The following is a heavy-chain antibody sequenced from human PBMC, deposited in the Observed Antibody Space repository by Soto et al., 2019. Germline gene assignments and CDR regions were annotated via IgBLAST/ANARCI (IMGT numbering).Heavy chain of an antibody. CDR2: IRRTISVGTT. CDR1: GFTFSDYS. V-gene: IGHV3-49*03. Sequence: EVQLVESGGGLVEPGRSLRLSCSASGFTFSDYSMSWFRQAPGKGLEWVSFIRRTISVGTTEYAASARGRFTMSREDSKSIVYLQLTSLKTEDTAVYYCARELGAVTKILGDVDFWGQGTLVSVSS. D-gene: IGHD3-10*01. CDR3: ARELGAVTKILGDVDF. J-gene: IGHJ4*02.